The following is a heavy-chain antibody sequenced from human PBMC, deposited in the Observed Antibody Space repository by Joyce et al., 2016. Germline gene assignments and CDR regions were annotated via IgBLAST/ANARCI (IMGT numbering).Heavy chain of an antibody. CDR3: AGGAMVRGVDVDY. D-gene: IGHD3-10*01. V-gene: IGHV3-33*04. CDR1: GFTFSSFG. CDR2: IWYDGNKK. J-gene: IGHJ4*02. Sequence: QVQLVASGGGGVQPGRSLRLSCAASGFTFSSFGRHWVRRAPGKGLKWVAVIWYDGNKKYYADSVKGRFTISRDNAQNSLYLQMNSLRVEDTAVYYCAGGAMVRGVDVDYWGQGTLVTVSS.